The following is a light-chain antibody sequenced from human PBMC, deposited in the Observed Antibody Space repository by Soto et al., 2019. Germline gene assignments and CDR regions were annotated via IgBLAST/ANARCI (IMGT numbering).Light chain of an antibody. CDR1: QGISSY. Sequence: VIWMTQSPSLLSASTGDRVTISCGMSQGISSYLAWYQQKPGKAPELLIYAASTLQSGVPSRFSGSGSGTDFTLTISCLQSEDFATYYCQQYYSFPWTFGQGTKVDIK. CDR2: AAS. J-gene: IGKJ1*01. V-gene: IGKV1D-8*01. CDR3: QQYYSFPWT.